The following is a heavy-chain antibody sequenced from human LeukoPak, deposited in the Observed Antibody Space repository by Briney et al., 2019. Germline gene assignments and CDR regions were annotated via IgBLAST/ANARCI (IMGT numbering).Heavy chain of an antibody. V-gene: IGHV3-43D*03. J-gene: IGHJ4*02. D-gene: IGHD2-21*01. CDR3: TKEIAAGALDGLHRFYY. CDR2: ISWDGGST. CDR1: GFTFDDYA. Sequence: GGSLRLSCAASGFTFDDYAMHWVPQAPGKGLEWVSLISWDGGSTYYADSVKGRFTISRDNSKNSLYLQMNRLRAEDTAMYYCTKEIAAGALDGLHRFYYWGQGTLVTVSS.